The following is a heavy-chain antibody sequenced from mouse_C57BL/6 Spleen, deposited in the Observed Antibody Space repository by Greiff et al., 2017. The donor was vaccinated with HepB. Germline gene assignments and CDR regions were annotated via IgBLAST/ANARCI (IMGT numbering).Heavy chain of an antibody. V-gene: IGHV1-81*01. CDR3: ATYSNDDYFDY. J-gene: IGHJ2*01. CDR1: GYTFTSYG. D-gene: IGHD2-12*01. CDR2: IYPRSGNT. Sequence: VQLQESGAELARPGASVKLSCKASGYTFTSYGISWVKQRTGQGLEWIGEIYPRSGNTYYNEKFKGKATLTADKSSSTAYMELRSLTSEDSAVYFCATYSNDDYFDYWGQGTTLTVSS.